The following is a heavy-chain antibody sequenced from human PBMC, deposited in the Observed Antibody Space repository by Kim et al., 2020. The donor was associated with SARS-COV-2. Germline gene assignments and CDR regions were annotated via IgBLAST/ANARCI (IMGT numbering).Heavy chain of an antibody. CDR2: IYYSGST. CDR3: ARDFTRIAAAVNWFDP. D-gene: IGHD6-13*01. J-gene: IGHJ5*02. CDR1: GGSISSSSYY. V-gene: IGHV4-39*07. Sequence: SETLSLTCTVSGGSISSSSYYWGWIRQPPGKGLEWIGSIYYSGSTYYNPSLKSRVTISVDTSKNQFSLKLSSVTAADTAVYYCARDFTRIAAAVNWFDPWGQGTLVTVSS.